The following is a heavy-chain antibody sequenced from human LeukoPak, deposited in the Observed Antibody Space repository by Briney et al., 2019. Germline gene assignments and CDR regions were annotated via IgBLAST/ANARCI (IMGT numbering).Heavy chain of an antibody. V-gene: IGHV1-69*13. CDR1: RGTFTSYA. J-gene: IGHJ4*02. D-gene: IGHD3-22*01. CDR3: ARDQVYYDSSYYFDY. CDR2: IIPIFGTA. Sequence: SVKVSCMASRGTFTSYAISWVRQAPRQGLEWVGGIIPIFGTANYAQKFQGRVTITAEESTSTAYMELSSLRSEDTAVYYCARDQVYYDSSYYFDYWGQGTLVTVSS.